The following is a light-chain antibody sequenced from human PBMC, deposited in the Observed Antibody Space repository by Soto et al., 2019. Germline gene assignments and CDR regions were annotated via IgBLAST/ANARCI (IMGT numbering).Light chain of an antibody. CDR1: SSDVGGYNY. CDR3: CSYAGSRYV. Sequence: SVLTQPRSVSGSPGQSVTISCTGTSSDVGGYNYVSWYQQHPGKAPKLMIYDVSKRPSGVPDRFSGSKSGNTASLTISGLQAEDEAAYYCCSYAGSRYVFGTGNK. V-gene: IGLV2-11*01. J-gene: IGLJ1*01. CDR2: DVS.